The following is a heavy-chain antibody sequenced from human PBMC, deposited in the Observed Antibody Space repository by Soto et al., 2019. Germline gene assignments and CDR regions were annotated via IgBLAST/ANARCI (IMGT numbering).Heavy chain of an antibody. J-gene: IGHJ6*02. V-gene: IGHV4-30-2*01. Sequence: SETQSLTCAVSGGSISSGGYSRTWIRQPPGKGLEWIGYIYHSGSAYYNPSLKSRVTISVDRSKNQFSLKLSSVTAADTAVYYCARAHYGDYGYGMDVWGQGTTVTVSS. CDR1: GGSISSGGYS. CDR3: ARAHYGDYGYGMDV. CDR2: IYHSGSA. D-gene: IGHD4-17*01.